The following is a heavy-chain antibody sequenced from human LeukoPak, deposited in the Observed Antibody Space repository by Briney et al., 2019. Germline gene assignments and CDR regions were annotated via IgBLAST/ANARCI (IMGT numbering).Heavy chain of an antibody. CDR1: GFTFGSYA. Sequence: GGSLTLSCAASGFTFGSYAMNWVRQAPGKGLEWVSAISGSGGVTYYADSVKGRFTISRDNSKNTLYLQMNSLRAEDTAVYYCAKDTYYYDSSGFRGTNWFDPWGQGTLVTVSS. V-gene: IGHV3-23*01. J-gene: IGHJ5*02. D-gene: IGHD3-22*01. CDR2: ISGSGGVT. CDR3: AKDTYYYDSSGFRGTNWFDP.